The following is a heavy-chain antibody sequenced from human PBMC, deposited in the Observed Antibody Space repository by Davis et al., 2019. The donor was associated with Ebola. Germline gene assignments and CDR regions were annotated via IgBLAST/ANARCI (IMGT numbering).Heavy chain of an antibody. CDR3: ARSAGTAID. D-gene: IGHD1-7*01. CDR2: IYYSGST. J-gene: IGHJ4*02. Sequence: PGGSLRLSCTVSGGSISSYYWSWIRQPPGKGLEWIGYIYYSGSTNYNPSLKSRVTISVDTSKNQFSLKLSSVTAADTAVYYCARSAGTAIDWGQGALVTVSS. CDR1: GGSISSYY. V-gene: IGHV4-59*12.